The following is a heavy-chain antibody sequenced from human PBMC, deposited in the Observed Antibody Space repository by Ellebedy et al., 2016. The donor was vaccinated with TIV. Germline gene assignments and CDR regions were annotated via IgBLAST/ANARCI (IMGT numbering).Heavy chain of an antibody. CDR2: ISDSATTI. CDR3: ARVLGYGGSRFYFDY. V-gene: IGHV3-11*01. D-gene: IGHD5-12*01. Sequence: LSLTCAASGFTFSDYYMNWVRQAPGKGLEWIAYISDSATTIKYADSVKGRFTVSRDNAKNSLFLQMSSLRADDTAIYYCARVLGYGGSRFYFDYWGQGSLVTVSS. CDR1: GFTFSDYY. J-gene: IGHJ4*02.